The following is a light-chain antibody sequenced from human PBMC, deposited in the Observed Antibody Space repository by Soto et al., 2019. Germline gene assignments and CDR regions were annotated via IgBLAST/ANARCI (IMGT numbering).Light chain of an antibody. V-gene: IGKV1-39*01. J-gene: IGKJ1*01. CDR1: QSISSY. Sequence: SSLSASVGDRVTITCRASQSISSYLNWYRQKPGKAPKLLIYAASSLQSGVPSRFSGSGSGTDFTLTISSLQPEDFATYYCQQSYSTPRAFGQGTKVDIK. CDR3: QQSYSTPRA. CDR2: AAS.